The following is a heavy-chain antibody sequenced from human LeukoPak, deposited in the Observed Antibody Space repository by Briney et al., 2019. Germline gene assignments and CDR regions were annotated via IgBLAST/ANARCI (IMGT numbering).Heavy chain of an antibody. CDR1: GFTFSSYW. V-gene: IGHV3-7*01. CDR3: ARDLVGIVVPMRAFDI. CDR2: IKQDGSEK. D-gene: IGHD3-22*01. J-gene: IGHJ3*02. Sequence: GGSLRLSCAVSGFTFSSYWMSWVRQAPGKGLEWVANIKQDGSEKYYVDSVKGRFTISRDNAKNSLYLQMNSLRAEDTAVYYCARDLVGIVVPMRAFDIWGQGTMVTVSS.